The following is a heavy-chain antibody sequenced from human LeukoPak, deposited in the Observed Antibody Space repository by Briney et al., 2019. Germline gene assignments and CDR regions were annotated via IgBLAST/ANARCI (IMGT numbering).Heavy chain of an antibody. J-gene: IGHJ4*02. CDR2: IYWDDDK. CDR1: GFSLSTRGVG. CDR3: AHRDGGNSGDPFDY. V-gene: IGHV2-5*02. Sequence: SGPTLVNPTQTLTLTCTFSGFSLSTRGVGEGWIRQPPGNALEWLALIYWDDDKRYSPSLKSRLTITKDTSKNQVVLTMTNVDPVDTATYYCAHRDGGNSGDPFDYWGQGTLVTVSS. D-gene: IGHD4-23*01.